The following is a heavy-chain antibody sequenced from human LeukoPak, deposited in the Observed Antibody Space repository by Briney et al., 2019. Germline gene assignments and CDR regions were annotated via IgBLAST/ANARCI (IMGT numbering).Heavy chain of an antibody. CDR2: IWYDGSNK. CDR3: ARGPRGVGEMKTYYFDQ. V-gene: IGHV3-33*01. CDR1: GFTFSSYG. J-gene: IGHJ4*02. D-gene: IGHD3-16*01. Sequence: PGRSLRLSCAASGFTFSSYGMHWVRQAPGKGLEGVAVIWYDGSNKFYADSVKGRFTISRDNSKNTLYLQMNNLRAEDTAVYYCARGPRGVGEMKTYYFDQWGQGTLVTVSS.